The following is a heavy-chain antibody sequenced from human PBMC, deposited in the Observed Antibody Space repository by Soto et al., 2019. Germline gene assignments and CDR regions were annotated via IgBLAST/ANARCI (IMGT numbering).Heavy chain of an antibody. Sequence: AGGSLRLSCAASGFTFSSYAMSWVRQAPGKGLEWVSAISGSGGSTYYADSVKGRFTISRDNSKNTLYLQMNSLRAEDTAVYYCAKASGGSGSYYSYYYGMDVWGQGTPVTVYS. V-gene: IGHV3-23*01. J-gene: IGHJ6*02. D-gene: IGHD3-10*01. CDR2: ISGSGGST. CDR3: AKASGGSGSYYSYYYGMDV. CDR1: GFTFSSYA.